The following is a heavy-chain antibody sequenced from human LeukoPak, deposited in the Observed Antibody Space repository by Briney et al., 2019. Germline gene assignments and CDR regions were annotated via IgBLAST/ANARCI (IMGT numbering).Heavy chain of an antibody. Sequence: GGSLRLSCAASGFTFSSYGIHWVRQAPGKGLEWVAVVSYDASHKFYADSVKGRLTISRDNSKDTLYLQMNSLRAEDTAVYYCARVVWDYYTYYFDYWGQGTLVTVSS. CDR3: ARVVWDYYTYYFDY. D-gene: IGHD3-3*01. CDR2: VSYDASHK. CDR1: GFTFSSYG. V-gene: IGHV3-30*03. J-gene: IGHJ4*02.